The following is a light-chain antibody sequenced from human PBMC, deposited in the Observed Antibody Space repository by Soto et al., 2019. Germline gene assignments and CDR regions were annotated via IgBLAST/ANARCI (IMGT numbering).Light chain of an antibody. CDR2: AAS. CDR1: QSVGKY. V-gene: IGKV3D-15*01. Sequence: IVMTQSPATLSVSPGERATLSCRASQSVGKYLVWYQQKPGQAPRLLIYAASTRATGIPDRFSGSGSGTDFTLTISRLEPEDFAVYYCQQYNNWPPSITFGQGTRLEI. J-gene: IGKJ5*01. CDR3: QQYNNWPPSIT.